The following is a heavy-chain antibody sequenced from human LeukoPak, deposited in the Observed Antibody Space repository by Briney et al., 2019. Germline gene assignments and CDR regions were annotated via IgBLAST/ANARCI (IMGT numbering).Heavy chain of an antibody. D-gene: IGHD2-2*01. V-gene: IGHV1-69*02. CDR1: GYTFTSYY. J-gene: IGHJ4*02. CDR2: IIPILGIA. CDR3: ARSYCSSTSCLNYFDY. Sequence: SVKVSCKASGYTFTSYYMHWVRQAPGQGLEWMGRIIPILGIANYAQKFQGRVTITADKSTSTAYMELSSLRSEDTAVYYCARSYCSSTSCLNYFDYWGQGTLVTVSS.